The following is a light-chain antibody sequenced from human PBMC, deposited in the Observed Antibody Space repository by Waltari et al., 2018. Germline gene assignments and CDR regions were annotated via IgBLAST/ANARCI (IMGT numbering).Light chain of an antibody. CDR1: SLRTSY. J-gene: IGLJ3*02. CDR3: SSRNGRANQVV. V-gene: IGLV3-19*01. CDR2: GKD. Sequence: SSELTQDPAVPVALGQTVRITCQGVSLRTSYASWYQLKPGQAPVLVIYGKDKRPSGIPDRISGYSSGATSSLTITGAQAEDEADYYCSSRNGRANQVVFAGGTKVTVL.